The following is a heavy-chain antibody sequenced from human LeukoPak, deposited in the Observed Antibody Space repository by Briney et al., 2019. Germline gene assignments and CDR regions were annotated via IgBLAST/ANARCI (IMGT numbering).Heavy chain of an antibody. D-gene: IGHD1-26*01. J-gene: IGHJ3*02. Sequence: GGSLRLSCAASGFTFSSYEMNWVRQAPGKGLEWVSYISNSGSTIYYADSVKGRFTISRDNAKNSLYLQMNSLRAEDTAVYYCARPRGGAYAGAFDIWGQGTMVTVSS. CDR3: ARPRGGAYAGAFDI. CDR1: GFTFSSYE. CDR2: ISNSGSTI. V-gene: IGHV3-48*03.